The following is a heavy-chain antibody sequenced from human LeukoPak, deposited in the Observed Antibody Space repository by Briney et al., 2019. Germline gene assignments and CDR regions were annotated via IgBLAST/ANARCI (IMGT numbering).Heavy chain of an antibody. D-gene: IGHD4-23*01. Sequence: SETLSLTCAVSGGSFSGYYWGWIRQPPGKGLEWIGEINHSGSTNYNPSLKSRVTISVDTSKNQFSLKLSSVTAADTAVYYCARDVTYHGGDWFDPWGQGTLVTVSS. CDR1: GGSFSGYY. CDR2: INHSGST. V-gene: IGHV4-34*01. CDR3: ARDVTYHGGDWFDP. J-gene: IGHJ5*02.